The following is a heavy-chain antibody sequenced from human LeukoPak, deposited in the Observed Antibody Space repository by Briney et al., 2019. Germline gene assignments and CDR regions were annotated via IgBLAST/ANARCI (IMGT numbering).Heavy chain of an antibody. CDR3: ARVGSLGNLFDY. D-gene: IGHD1-14*01. CDR2: IYYSGST. J-gene: IGHJ4*02. CDR1: GGSISSGGYY. Sequence: PSETLSLTCTVSGGSISSGGYYWSWIRQHPGKGLEWIGYIYYSGSTYYNPSLKSRVTMSVDTSKNQFSLKLSSVTAADTAVYYCARVGSLGNLFDYWGQGTLVTVSS. V-gene: IGHV4-31*03.